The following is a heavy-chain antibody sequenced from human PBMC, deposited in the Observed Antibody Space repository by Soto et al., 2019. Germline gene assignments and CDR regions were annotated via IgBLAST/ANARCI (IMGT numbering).Heavy chain of an antibody. CDR1: GYHFTRYY. CDR3: SRDRCSSTSCYPDY. D-gene: IGHD2-2*01. V-gene: IGHV1-46*03. Sequence: HVQLVQSGAEVKKPGASVKVSCKTSGYHFTRYYIHWVRQPPGKGLEWMGIINPTGGRATYAQKFQGRVSMTRDTSTTTVYMELTGLKSEDTAVYFCSRDRCSSTSCYPDYWGQGTLVTVSS. CDR2: INPTGGRA. J-gene: IGHJ4*02.